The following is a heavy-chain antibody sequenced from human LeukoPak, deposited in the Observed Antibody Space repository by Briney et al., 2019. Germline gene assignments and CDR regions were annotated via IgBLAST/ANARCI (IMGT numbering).Heavy chain of an antibody. Sequence: SETLSLTCTVSGGSISTNSYYWGWIRQPPGKGLEWIGRISLTGTTNYNPSLKSRVTMSVDTSRNQFSLNLNSMTAADTAVYYCARGEGNYFDYWGQGTLVTVSS. CDR2: ISLTGTT. J-gene: IGHJ4*02. V-gene: IGHV4-39*07. CDR3: ARGEGNYFDY. CDR1: GGSISTNSYY.